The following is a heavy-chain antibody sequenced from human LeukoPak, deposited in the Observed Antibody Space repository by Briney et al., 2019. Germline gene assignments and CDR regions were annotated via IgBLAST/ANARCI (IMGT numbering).Heavy chain of an antibody. J-gene: IGHJ4*02. D-gene: IGHD2-2*01. CDR3: ARGGGRYCSSTSCYVGY. Sequence: PSETLPLTCAVYGGSFSGYYWSWIRQPPGKGLEWIGEINHSGSTNYNPSLKSRVTISVDTSKNQFSLKLSSVTAADTAVYYCARGGGRYCSSTSCYVGYWGQGTLVTVSS. V-gene: IGHV4-34*01. CDR1: GGSFSGYY. CDR2: INHSGST.